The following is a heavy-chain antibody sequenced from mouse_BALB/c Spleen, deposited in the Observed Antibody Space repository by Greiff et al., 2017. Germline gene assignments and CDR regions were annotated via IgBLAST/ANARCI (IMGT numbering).Heavy chain of an antibody. D-gene: IGHD2-4*01. V-gene: IGHV14-3*02. CDR1: GFNIKDTY. J-gene: IGHJ3*01. CDR3: TRSGYDYDWFAY. CDR2: IDPSNGGT. Sequence: VQLQQSGAELVKPGASVKLSCTASGFNIKDTYMPWVKQRPEQGLEWIGRIDPSNGGTNFNEKFKSKATLTVDKSSSTAYMQLSSLTSEDSAVYYCTRSGYDYDWFAYWGQGTLVTVSA.